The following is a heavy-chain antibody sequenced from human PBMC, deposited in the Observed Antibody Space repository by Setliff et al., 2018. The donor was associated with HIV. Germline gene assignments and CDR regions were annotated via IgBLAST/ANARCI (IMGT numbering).Heavy chain of an antibody. CDR2: ISGSGGST. V-gene: IGHV3-23*01. Sequence: PGGSLRLSCAASGFTFSSYSMNWVRQAPGKGLEWVSAISGSGGSTYYADSVKGRFTISRDNSKNTLYLQMNSLRAEDTAVYYCAKPPYSSGLYDYWGQGTLVTVSS. J-gene: IGHJ4*02. CDR1: GFTFSSYS. D-gene: IGHD6-19*01. CDR3: AKPPYSSGLYDY.